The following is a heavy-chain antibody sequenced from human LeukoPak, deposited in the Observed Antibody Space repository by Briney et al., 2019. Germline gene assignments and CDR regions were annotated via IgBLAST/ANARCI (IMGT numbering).Heavy chain of an antibody. CDR3: ARALLGVVIYYFDY. Sequence: GGSLRLSCAASGFTFSSYEMNWVRQAPGKGLEWVSYISSSGSTIYYADSVKGRFTISRGNAKNSLYLQMNSLRAEDTAVYYCARALLGVVIYYFDYWGQGTLVTVSS. CDR2: ISSSGSTI. V-gene: IGHV3-48*03. J-gene: IGHJ4*02. D-gene: IGHD3-22*01. CDR1: GFTFSSYE.